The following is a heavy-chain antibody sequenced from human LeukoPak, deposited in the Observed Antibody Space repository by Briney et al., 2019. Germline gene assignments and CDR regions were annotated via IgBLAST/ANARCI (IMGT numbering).Heavy chain of an antibody. CDR3: ARGSKYYDILG. D-gene: IGHD3-9*01. Sequence: SETLSLTCAVYGGSFSGYYWSWIRQPPGKGLEWIGEINHSGSTNYNPSLKSRVTISVDTSRNQFSLKLSSVTAADTAVYYCARGSKYYDILGWGQGTLVTVSS. V-gene: IGHV4-34*01. J-gene: IGHJ4*02. CDR2: INHSGST. CDR1: GGSFSGYY.